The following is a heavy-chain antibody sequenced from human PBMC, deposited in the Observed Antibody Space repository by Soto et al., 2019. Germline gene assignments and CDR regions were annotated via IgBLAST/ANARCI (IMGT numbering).Heavy chain of an antibody. CDR3: ASAAMTGTAGHDF. CDR2: INPNSGGT. D-gene: IGHD6-19*01. V-gene: IGHV1-2*02. CDR1: GYTFSGFY. Sequence: ASVKVSCKASGYTFSGFYMHWVRQAPGQGLEWMGWINPNSGGTKSAEKFQGRVTMTRDTSISTAYMELSRLTSDDTAVYYCASAAMTGTAGHDFWGQGSQGTVSS. J-gene: IGHJ4*02.